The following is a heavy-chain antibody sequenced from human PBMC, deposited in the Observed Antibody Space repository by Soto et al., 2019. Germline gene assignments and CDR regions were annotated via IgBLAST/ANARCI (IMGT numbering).Heavy chain of an antibody. Sequence: QVQLVQSGAEVKKPGASVKVSCKASGYTFTSYDINWVRQATGQGLEWMGWMNPNSGNTGYAQKFQGRVTRTRNTSISTAYMELSSLRSEDTAVYYWARGRSTFLEWLFGYWGQGTLVTVSS. CDR1: GYTFTSYD. J-gene: IGHJ4*02. V-gene: IGHV1-8*01. D-gene: IGHD3-3*02. CDR3: ARGRSTFLEWLFGY. CDR2: MNPNSGNT.